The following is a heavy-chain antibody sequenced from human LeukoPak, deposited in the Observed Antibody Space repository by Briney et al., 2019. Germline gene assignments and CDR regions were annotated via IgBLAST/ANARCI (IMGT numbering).Heavy chain of an antibody. J-gene: IGHJ4*02. D-gene: IGHD3-10*01. CDR3: ARGRLLWFGELLPTYFDY. CDR2: IKQDGSEK. CDR1: GFTFSSYG. V-gene: IGHV3-7*01. Sequence: GRSLRLSCAASGFTFSSYGMHWVRQAPGKGLEWVANIKQDGSEKYYVDSVKGRFTISRDNAKNSLYLQMNSLRAEDTAVCYCARGRLLWFGELLPTYFDYWGQGTLVTVSS.